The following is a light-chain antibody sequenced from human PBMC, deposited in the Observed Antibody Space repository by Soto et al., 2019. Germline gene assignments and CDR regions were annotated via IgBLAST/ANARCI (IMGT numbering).Light chain of an antibody. CDR2: EVS. CDR3: SSYAGSNDVI. CDR1: SSDVGGYKY. V-gene: IGLV2-8*01. Sequence: QSVLTQPPSASGSPGQSVIISCNGTSSDVGGYKYVSWYQQHPGKAPKLMIYEVSKRPSGVPDRFSGSKSGNTASLTVSGLQAEDEADYYCSSYAGSNDVIFGGGTKLTVL. J-gene: IGLJ2*01.